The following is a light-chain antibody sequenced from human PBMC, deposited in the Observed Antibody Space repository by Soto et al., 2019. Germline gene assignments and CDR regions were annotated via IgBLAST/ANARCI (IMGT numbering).Light chain of an antibody. Sequence: QSVLTQPASVSGSPGQSITISCTGSSSDVGGYNYVSWYQHHPGKAPKLMIYDVTNRPSGVSNRFSGSKSGNTASLTVFGLQAEDEADYYCSSYTTSSTLVFGGGTQLTVL. CDR1: SSDVGGYNY. V-gene: IGLV2-14*03. CDR3: SSYTTSSTLV. CDR2: DVT. J-gene: IGLJ2*01.